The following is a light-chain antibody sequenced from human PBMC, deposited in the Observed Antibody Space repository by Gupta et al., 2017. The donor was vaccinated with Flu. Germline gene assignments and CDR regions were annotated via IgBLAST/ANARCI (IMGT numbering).Light chain of an antibody. CDR2: KVS. J-gene: IGKJ2*02. CDR3: MQGTYWPPGCT. Sequence: DGLMTQPPPCLPVTLGQPASISCRSSQSLVYSDGNTYLNWFQQRPGPSPRRLIHKVSIRDSGVPDRFSCSGSGSDLPLKISRVEAEDVGVYYCMQGTYWPPGCTFGQGTKLEIK. CDR1: QSLVYSDGNTY. V-gene: IGKV2-30*01.